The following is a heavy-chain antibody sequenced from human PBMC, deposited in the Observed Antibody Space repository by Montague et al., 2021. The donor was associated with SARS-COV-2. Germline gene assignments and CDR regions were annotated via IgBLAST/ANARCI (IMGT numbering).Heavy chain of an antibody. CDR3: TTDRYTLKYKVVLIATWPYQYFGPDV. CDR1: GFAFNNAW. V-gene: IGHV3-15*01. Sequence: SLRLSCAGSGFAFNNAWMSWVRQAPGKGLEWVGRIKKKSDGGATDYAAPVKGRFTISRDDSKNTLYLQMNSLKSEDTAVYYCTTDRYTLKYKVVLIATWPYQYFGPDVWGQGTTVTVSS. D-gene: IGHD2-21*01. CDR2: IKKKSDGGAT. J-gene: IGHJ6*02.